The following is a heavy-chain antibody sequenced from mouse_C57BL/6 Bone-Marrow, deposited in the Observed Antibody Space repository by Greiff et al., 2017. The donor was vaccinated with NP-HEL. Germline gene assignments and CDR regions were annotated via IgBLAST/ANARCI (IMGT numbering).Heavy chain of an antibody. V-gene: IGHV1-81*01. CDR1: GYTFTSYG. D-gene: IGHD1-1*01. CDR2: IYPRSGNT. CDR3: ARYGMDY. J-gene: IGHJ4*01. Sequence: VKLLESGAELARPGASVKLSCKASGYTFTSYGISWVKQRTGQGLEWIGEIYPRSGNTYYNEKFKGKATLTADKSSSTAYMELRSLTSEDSAVYFCARYGMDYWGQGTSVTVPS.